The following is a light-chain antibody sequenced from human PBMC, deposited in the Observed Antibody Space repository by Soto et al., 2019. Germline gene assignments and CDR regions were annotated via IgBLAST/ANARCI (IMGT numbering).Light chain of an antibody. CDR2: EVN. Sequence: QSVLTQPASVSGSPGQSVTISCTGPRSDIGDSNFISWYQHSPGKAPRLLIYEVNNRPSGVSRRFSGSKAGNTASLTISGXLDDDETDYFCASFRSGTIFVFGSGTKSPS. J-gene: IGLJ1*01. V-gene: IGLV2-14*01. CDR3: ASFRSGTIFV. CDR1: RSDIGDSNF.